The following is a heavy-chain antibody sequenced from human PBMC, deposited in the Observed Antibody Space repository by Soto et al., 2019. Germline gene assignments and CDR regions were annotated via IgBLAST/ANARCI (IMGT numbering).Heavy chain of an antibody. J-gene: IGHJ6*02. V-gene: IGHV1-18*01. CDR2: ISAYNGNT. CDR1: GYSFTTYG. CDR3: ARGGPDAYYYYGMDV. Sequence: QVQLVQSGGEVKKPGASVKVSCKTSGYSFTTYGISWVRQAPGQGLEWMGRISAYNGNTNYAQKLQDRVTMTTDTSTSTAYMELRSLRSDDTAVYYCARGGPDAYYYYGMDVWGQGSTVTVSS.